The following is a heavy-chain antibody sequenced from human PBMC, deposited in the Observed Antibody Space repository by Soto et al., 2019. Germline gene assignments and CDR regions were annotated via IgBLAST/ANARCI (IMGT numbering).Heavy chain of an antibody. CDR3: ASPRVAYYDFWSGYSNWFDP. CDR1: GGSISSSSCY. Sequence: SETLCLSCSVAGGSISSSSCYWGWIRQPPGKGLEWIGSIYYSGSTYYNPSLKSRVTISVDTSKNQFSLKLSSVTAADTAVYYCASPRVAYYDFWSGYSNWFDPWGQGTLVTVSS. V-gene: IGHV4-39*01. D-gene: IGHD3-3*01. CDR2: IYYSGST. J-gene: IGHJ5*02.